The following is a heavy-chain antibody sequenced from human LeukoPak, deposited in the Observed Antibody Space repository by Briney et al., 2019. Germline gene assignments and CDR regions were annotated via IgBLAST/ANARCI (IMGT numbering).Heavy chain of an antibody. Sequence: SQTLSLTCAISGDSVSSNSAAWNWIKQSPSRGLGWLGRTYYRSKWYNDYAVSVKSRITINPDTSKNQFSLQLNSVTPEDTAVYYCARENDYGDYRGGNWFDPWGQGTLVTVSS. D-gene: IGHD4-17*01. CDR2: TYYRSKWYN. V-gene: IGHV6-1*01. CDR3: ARENDYGDYRGGNWFDP. J-gene: IGHJ5*02. CDR1: GDSVSSNSAA.